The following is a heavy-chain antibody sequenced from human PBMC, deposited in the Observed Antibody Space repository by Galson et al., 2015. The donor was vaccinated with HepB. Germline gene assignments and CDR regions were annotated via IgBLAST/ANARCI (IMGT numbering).Heavy chain of an antibody. V-gene: IGHV3-21*01. CDR2: ISRGSGHDI. Sequence: SLRLSCAGSGFTFSGYTMNWVRQAPGKGLQWVASISRGSGHDIFYRESVKGRFTISRANAKNSLYLQMNSLRVEDTGVYYCASESPDLWGQGTTVTVSS. CDR1: GFTFSGYT. J-gene: IGHJ6*02. CDR3: ASESPDL.